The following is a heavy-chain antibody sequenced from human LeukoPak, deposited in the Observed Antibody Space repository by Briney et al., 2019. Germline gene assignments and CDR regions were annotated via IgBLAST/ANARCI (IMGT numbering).Heavy chain of an antibody. CDR3: ARHGILPDPSIRY. V-gene: IGHV4-39*01. CDR1: GGSLTTNTFY. D-gene: IGHD1-14*01. J-gene: IGHJ4*02. CDR2: VYYTGIT. Sequence: PSETLSLTCTLSGGSLTTNTFYWGWIRQPPGKGLEWIGTVYYTGITHYNPSRKSRITIAVDTSKNHFSLNLTSVTADDMAVYFCARHGILPDPSIRYWGQGLLVTVSS.